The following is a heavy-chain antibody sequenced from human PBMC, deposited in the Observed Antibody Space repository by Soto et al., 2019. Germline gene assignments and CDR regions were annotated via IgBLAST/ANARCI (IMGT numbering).Heavy chain of an antibody. Sequence: EVQLVEYGGGLVQPGWSLRLSCAASGFTFSSYSMNWVRQAPGKGLEWVSYISSSSSTIYYADSVKGRFTISRDNAKNSLYLQMNSLRAEDTAVYYCARDKGRSPLDYWGQGTLVTVSS. J-gene: IGHJ4*02. CDR2: ISSSSSTI. CDR3: ARDKGRSPLDY. V-gene: IGHV3-48*01. CDR1: GFTFSSYS. D-gene: IGHD2-15*01.